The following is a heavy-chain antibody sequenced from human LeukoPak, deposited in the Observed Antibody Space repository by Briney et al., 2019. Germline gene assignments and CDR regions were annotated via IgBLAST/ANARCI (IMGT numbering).Heavy chain of an antibody. J-gene: IGHJ4*02. D-gene: IGHD1-26*01. CDR2: ISYDGSNK. CDR1: GFTSSSYA. CDR3: AKSDSIVGATLDY. V-gene: IGHV3-30-3*02. Sequence: GRSLRLSCAASGFTSSSYAMHWVRQAPGKGLEWVAVISYDGSNKYYADSVKGRFTISRDNSKNTLYLQMNSLRAEDTAVYYCAKSDSIVGATLDYWGQGTLVTVSS.